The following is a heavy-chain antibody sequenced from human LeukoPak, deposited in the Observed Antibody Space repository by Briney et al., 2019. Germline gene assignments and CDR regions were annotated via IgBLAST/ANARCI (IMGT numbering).Heavy chain of an antibody. CDR2: ISYDGSNK. D-gene: IGHD6-19*01. J-gene: IGHJ4*02. CDR1: GFTFSSYG. CDR3: AKALAEYSSGWYGGYY. V-gene: IGHV3-30*18. Sequence: GGSLRLSCAASGFTFSSYGMHWVRQAPGKGLEWVAVISYDGSNKYYADSVKGRFTISRDNSKNTLYLQMNSLRAEDTAVYYCAKALAEYSSGWYGGYYWGQGTLVTISS.